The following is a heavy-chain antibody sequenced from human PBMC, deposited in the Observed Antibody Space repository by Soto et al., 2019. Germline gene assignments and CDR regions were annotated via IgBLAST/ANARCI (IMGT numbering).Heavy chain of an antibody. J-gene: IGHJ6*02. D-gene: IGHD6-19*01. CDR2: IYPGDSDT. Sequence: GESLKISCKGFGYSFTSYWIGWVRQMPGKGLEWMGIIYPGDSDTRYSPSFQGQVTISADKSIATAYLQWSSLKASDTAMYYCARQGSGWGDYYYGMDVWGQGTTVTVSS. V-gene: IGHV5-51*01. CDR1: GYSFTSYW. CDR3: ARQGSGWGDYYYGMDV.